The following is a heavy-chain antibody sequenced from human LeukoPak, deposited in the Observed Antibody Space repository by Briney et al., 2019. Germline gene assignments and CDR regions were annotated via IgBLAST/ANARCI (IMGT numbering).Heavy chain of an antibody. CDR1: GFTFGGSA. Sequence: PGGSLRLSCEASGFTFGGSAMSWVRQAPGKGLEWISDISGAGRETYYADSVKGRFTISRDNSKNTLYLQLNSLRAEDTAVYYCAKVVSSDFHYDSSSLHYFDYWGQGTLGTVSS. CDR3: AKVVSSDFHYDSSSLHYFDY. V-gene: IGHV3-23*01. J-gene: IGHJ4*02. CDR2: ISGAGRET. D-gene: IGHD3-22*01.